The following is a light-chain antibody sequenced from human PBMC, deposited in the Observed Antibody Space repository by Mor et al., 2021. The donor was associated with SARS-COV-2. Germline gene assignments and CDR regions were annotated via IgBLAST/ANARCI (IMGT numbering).Light chain of an antibody. V-gene: IGKV3-15*01. CDR3: QQYERWPSET. CDR1: QSVGRH. CDR2: EAS. J-gene: IGKJ1*01. Sequence: LSCRASQSVGRHLAWYQQKPGQAPRLLIFEASTRATGVPVRFSAGGSGTEFTLIISSLRSEDFAVYYCQQYERWPSETFG.